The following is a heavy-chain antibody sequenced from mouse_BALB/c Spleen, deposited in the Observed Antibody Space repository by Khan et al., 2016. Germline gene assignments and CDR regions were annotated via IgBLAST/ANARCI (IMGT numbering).Heavy chain of an antibody. V-gene: IGHV14-3*02. Sequence: EVQLQESGAELVKPGASVKLSCTASGFNIKDTYMHWVKQRPEQGLEWIGRIAPANGTTKYDPKFQGKATITADTSSNTAYLQLSSLTSEDTAVYYGARGLGDAMDYWGQGTSVTVSS. J-gene: IGHJ4*01. CDR2: IAPANGTT. CDR3: ARGLGDAMDY. CDR1: GFNIKDTY. D-gene: IGHD3-3*01.